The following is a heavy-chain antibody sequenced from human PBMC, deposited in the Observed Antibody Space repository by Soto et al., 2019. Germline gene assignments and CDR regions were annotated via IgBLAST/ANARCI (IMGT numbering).Heavy chain of an antibody. Sequence: GESLKISCKASGYSFSSHWIGWVRQMPGKGLEWMGIIYPGDSETRYSPSFQGQVTISADKSISTAYLQWSSLRASDTAIYYCAKSTYGYSDYWGQGTLVTVSS. CDR1: GYSFSSHW. V-gene: IGHV5-51*01. CDR2: IYPGDSET. CDR3: AKSTYGYSDY. J-gene: IGHJ4*02. D-gene: IGHD5-18*01.